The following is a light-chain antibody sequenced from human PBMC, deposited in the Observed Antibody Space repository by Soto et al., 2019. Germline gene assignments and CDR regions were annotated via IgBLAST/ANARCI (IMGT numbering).Light chain of an antibody. CDR3: SSYTSSSTRV. Sequence: QSALTQPASVSGSPGQSITISCTGTSSDVGGYNYVSWYQQHPGEAPKLMIYEVSNRPSGVSNRFSGSKSGNTASLTISGLQAEDEGDYYCSSYTSSSTRVFGGGTKLTVL. J-gene: IGLJ3*02. V-gene: IGLV2-14*01. CDR2: EVS. CDR1: SSDVGGYNY.